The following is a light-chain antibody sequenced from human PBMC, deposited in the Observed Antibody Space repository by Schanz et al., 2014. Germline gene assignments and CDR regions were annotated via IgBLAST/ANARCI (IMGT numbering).Light chain of an antibody. Sequence: EIVLTQSPGTLSLSPGERATLSCRASQSVSSSYLAWYQQKPGQAPRLLIYDASNRATGIPARFSGSGSGTDFTLTISRLEPEDSAVYYCQQYGSSPWTFGQGTKVEIK. V-gene: IGKV3-20*01. J-gene: IGKJ1*01. CDR3: QQYGSSPWT. CDR2: DAS. CDR1: QSVSSSY.